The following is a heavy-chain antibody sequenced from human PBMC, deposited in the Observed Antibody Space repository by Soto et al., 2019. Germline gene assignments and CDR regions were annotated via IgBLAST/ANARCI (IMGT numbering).Heavy chain of an antibody. CDR3: AREGRWLQTFLGYYYYYGMDV. CDR1: GFTFSSYE. CDR2: ISSSGSTI. J-gene: IGHJ6*02. D-gene: IGHD5-12*01. V-gene: IGHV3-48*03. Sequence: EVQLVESGGGLVQPGGSLRLSCAASGFTFSSYEMNWVRQAPGKGLEWVSYISSSGSTIYYADSVKGRFTISRDNAKNSLYLQMNSLRAEDTAVYYCAREGRWLQTFLGYYYYYGMDVWGQGTTVTVSS.